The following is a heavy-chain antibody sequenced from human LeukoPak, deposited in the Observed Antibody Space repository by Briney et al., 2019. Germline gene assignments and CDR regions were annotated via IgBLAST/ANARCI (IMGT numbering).Heavy chain of an antibody. Sequence: PGGSLRLSCAASGFTFSSYAMNWVRQAPGKGLEWVSAINSNGGSTYYADSVKGRFTISRDNSKNTLYLQMNSLRAEDTAVYYCAKEGSVVVVAATDCWGQGTLVTVSS. CDR1: GFTFSSYA. V-gene: IGHV3-23*01. CDR3: AKEGSVVVVAATDC. D-gene: IGHD2-15*01. CDR2: INSNGGST. J-gene: IGHJ4*02.